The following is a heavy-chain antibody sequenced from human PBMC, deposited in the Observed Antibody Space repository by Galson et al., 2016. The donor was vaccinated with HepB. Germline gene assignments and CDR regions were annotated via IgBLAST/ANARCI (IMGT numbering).Heavy chain of an antibody. D-gene: IGHD3-3*01. Sequence: ETLSLTCTVSGDSISSRSYYWGWIRQPPGKGLEWIGNIYYSGSTYYNPSLKSRVTISVDTSKNQFSLRLSSGTAADTAVYFCARLRRVPAIFGVVTSGPFDYWGQGTLLTVSS. CDR2: IYYSGST. CDR3: ARLRRVPAIFGVVTSGPFDY. J-gene: IGHJ4*02. V-gene: IGHV4-39*01. CDR1: GDSISSRSYY.